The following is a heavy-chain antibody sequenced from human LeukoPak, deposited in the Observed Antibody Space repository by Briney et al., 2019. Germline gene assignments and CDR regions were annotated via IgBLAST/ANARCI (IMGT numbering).Heavy chain of an antibody. V-gene: IGHV3-48*04. CDR3: AREVIGDGDH. CDR1: GFTFSSYS. Sequence: GGSLRLSCAASGFTFSSYSMNWVRQAPGKGLEWVSYISSSSTIYYADSVKGRFTISRDNAKNSLYLQMNSLRAEDTAVYYCAREVIGDGDHWGQGTLVTVSS. CDR2: ISSSSTI. J-gene: IGHJ4*02. D-gene: IGHD3-10*01.